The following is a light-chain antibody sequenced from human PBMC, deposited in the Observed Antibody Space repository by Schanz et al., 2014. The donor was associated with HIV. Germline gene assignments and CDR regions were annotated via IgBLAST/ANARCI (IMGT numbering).Light chain of an antibody. CDR2: DAS. CDR1: QSVSTY. V-gene: IGKV3-11*01. J-gene: IGKJ2*01. CDR3: QQRSNWPRYT. Sequence: DIVLTQSPGTLSLSPGERATLSCRASQSVSTYLAWYQHRPGQAPRLLIYDASNRATGIPARFSGSGSGTDFTLTISSLEPEDIAVYFCQQRSNWPRYTFGQGTRLEIK.